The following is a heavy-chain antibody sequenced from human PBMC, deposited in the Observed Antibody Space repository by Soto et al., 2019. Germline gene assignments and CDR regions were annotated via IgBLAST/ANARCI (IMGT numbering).Heavy chain of an antibody. CDR1: GFTFSSYA. CDR2: ISGSGGST. J-gene: IGHJ5*02. D-gene: IGHD4-17*01. V-gene: IGHV3-23*01. Sequence: GGSLRLSCAASGFTFSSYAMSWVRQTPGKGLEWVSAISGSGGSTYYADSVKGRFTISRDNSKNTLYLQMNSLRAEDTAVYYCAKDPQPHSVTYRFDPWGQGTLVTVSS. CDR3: AKDPQPHSVTYRFDP.